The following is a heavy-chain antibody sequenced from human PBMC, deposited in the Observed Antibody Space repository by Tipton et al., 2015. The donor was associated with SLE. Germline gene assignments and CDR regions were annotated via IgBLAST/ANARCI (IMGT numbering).Heavy chain of an antibody. V-gene: IGHV4-34*01. CDR2: INHSGST. D-gene: IGHD2/OR15-2a*01. CDR1: GGSFSGYY. CDR3: ARAYPGPVPYLFDR. J-gene: IGHJ4*02. Sequence: TLSLTCAVYGGSFSGYYWSWIRQPPGKGLEWIGEINHSGSTNYNPSLKSRVTISVDTSKNQYSLKLCSVTAADTAVYYCARAYPGPVPYLFDRWGQGTLVTVSS.